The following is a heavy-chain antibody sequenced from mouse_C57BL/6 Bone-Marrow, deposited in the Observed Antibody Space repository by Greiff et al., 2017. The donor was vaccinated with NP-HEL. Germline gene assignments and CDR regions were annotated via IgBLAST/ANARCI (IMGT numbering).Heavy chain of an antibody. J-gene: IGHJ3*01. CDR1: GYTFTSYW. V-gene: IGHV1-64*01. Sequence: VKLQQLGAELVKPGASVKLSCKASGYTFTSYWMHWVKQRPGQGLEWIGMIHPNSGSTNYNEKFKSKATLTVDKSSSTAYMQLSSLTSEDSAVYYCARRGYYYGSSPWFAYWGQGTLVTVSA. CDR2: IHPNSGST. CDR3: ARRGYYYGSSPWFAY. D-gene: IGHD1-1*01.